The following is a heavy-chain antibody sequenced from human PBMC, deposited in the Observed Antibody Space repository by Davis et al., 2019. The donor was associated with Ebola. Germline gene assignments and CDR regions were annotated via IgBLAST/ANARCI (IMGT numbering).Heavy chain of an antibody. CDR2: INPTGGST. Sequence: ASVKVSCKASRYTLIYYYIHWVRQAPGQGLEWMGIINPTGGSTSYAQRFQGRVTMTRDTSTSTVYMELSSLRSEDTAVYYCARETIVGDTTRQYFFDYWGQGTLVTVSS. CDR1: RYTLIYYY. D-gene: IGHD1-26*01. J-gene: IGHJ4*02. CDR3: ARETIVGDTTRQYFFDY. V-gene: IGHV1-46*03.